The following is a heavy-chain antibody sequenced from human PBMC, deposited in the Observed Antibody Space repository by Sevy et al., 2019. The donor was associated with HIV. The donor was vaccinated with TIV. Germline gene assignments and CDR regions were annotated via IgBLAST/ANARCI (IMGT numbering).Heavy chain of an antibody. Sequence: GGSLRLSCAASGFIFSNYNMKWVRQAPGKGLEWVSSIRSNSKDIYYGDSVKGRFTISRDNAKNSLYLQMNSLRADDTAVYYRARKIELLVPDYWGQGTLVTVSS. D-gene: IGHD2-21*02. CDR1: GFIFSNYN. CDR2: IRSNSKDI. CDR3: ARKIELLVPDY. V-gene: IGHV3-21*01. J-gene: IGHJ4*02.